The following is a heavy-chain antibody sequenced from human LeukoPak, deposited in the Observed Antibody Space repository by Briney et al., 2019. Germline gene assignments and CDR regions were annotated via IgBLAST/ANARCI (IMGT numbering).Heavy chain of an antibody. CDR3: ARDDSSGWYG. J-gene: IGHJ4*02. CDR2: IYHSGST. D-gene: IGHD6-19*01. V-gene: IGHV4-39*07. CDR1: DGSISTSDYY. Sequence: KASETLSLTCTVSDGSISTSDYYWGWIRQPPGKGLEWIGSIYHSGSTNYNPSLKSRVTISVDKSKNQFSLKLSSVTAADTAVYYCARDDSSGWYGWGQGTLVTVSS.